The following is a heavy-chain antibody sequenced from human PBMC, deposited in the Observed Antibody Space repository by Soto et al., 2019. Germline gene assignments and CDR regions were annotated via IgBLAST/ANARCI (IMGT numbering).Heavy chain of an antibody. J-gene: IGHJ4*02. CDR3: AGGPGVARNY. CDR2: IYHGGST. D-gene: IGHD5-12*01. Sequence: QLQLQESGSGLVKPSRTLSLTCAVSGGSISSGGYSWSWIRQPPGKGLEWIGYIYHGGSTYYNPSLKRRVTISVDRATNQFSLRLCSVTAADTAVYYCAGGPGVARNYWGQGTLVTVSS. V-gene: IGHV4-30-2*01. CDR1: GGSISSGGYS.